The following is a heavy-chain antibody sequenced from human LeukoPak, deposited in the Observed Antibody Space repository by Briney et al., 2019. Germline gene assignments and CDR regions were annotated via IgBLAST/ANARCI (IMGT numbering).Heavy chain of an antibody. D-gene: IGHD3-9*01. CDR1: GFTFSSYA. CDR2: ISGSGDRA. V-gene: IGHV3-23*01. Sequence: GGSLRLSCAASGFTFSSYAMSWVRQAPGKGLEWVSVISGSGDRAYYADSVEGRFTLSRDNSRNTMYLKMNSLRADDTAVYYCAKDHIGTLSYDILSAFASWGQGTLVTVSS. J-gene: IGHJ4*02. CDR3: AKDHIGTLSYDILSAFAS.